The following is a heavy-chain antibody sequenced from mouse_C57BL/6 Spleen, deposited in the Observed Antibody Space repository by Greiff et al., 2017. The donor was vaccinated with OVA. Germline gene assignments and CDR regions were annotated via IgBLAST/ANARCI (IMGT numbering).Heavy chain of an antibody. CDR3: ARDASYGDAMDY. D-gene: IGHD2-10*01. J-gene: IGHJ4*01. CDR1: GYAFSSSW. CDR2: IYPGDGDT. V-gene: IGHV1-82*01. Sequence: QVQLQQSGPELVKPGASVKISCKASGYAFSSSWMNWVKQRPGKGLEWIGRIYPGDGDTNYNGKFKGKATLTADKTSSTAYMQLSSLTSEDSAVYVCARDASYGDAMDYWGQGTSVTVSS.